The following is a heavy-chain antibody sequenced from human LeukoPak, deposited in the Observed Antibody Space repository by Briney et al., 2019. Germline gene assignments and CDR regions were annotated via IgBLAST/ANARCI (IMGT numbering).Heavy chain of an antibody. CDR1: GFTFSGSA. V-gene: IGHV3-73*01. CDR3: TRQGEWFGAFDY. Sequence: GGSLRLXCAASGFTFSGSAMHWVRQASGKGLEWVGRIRSKANSYATAYAASVKGRFTISRDDSKNTAYLQMNSLKTEDTAVYYCTRQGEWFGAFDYWGQGTLVTVSS. D-gene: IGHD3-10*01. J-gene: IGHJ4*02. CDR2: IRSKANSYAT.